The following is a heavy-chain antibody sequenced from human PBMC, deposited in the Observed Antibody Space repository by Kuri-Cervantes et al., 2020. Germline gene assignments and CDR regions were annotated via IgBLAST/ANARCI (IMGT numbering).Heavy chain of an antibody. CDR2: INPNSGGT. CDR1: EYTFTGYY. J-gene: IGHJ5*02. CDR3: AREYGDYWWFDH. D-gene: IGHD4-17*01. Sequence: ASVKVSCKASEYTFTGYYMHWVRQAPGQGLEWMGWINPNSGGTNYAQKFQGRVTMTRDTSISTAYMELSRLRSDDTAVYYCAREYGDYWWFDHLGQGTLVTVSS. V-gene: IGHV1-2*02.